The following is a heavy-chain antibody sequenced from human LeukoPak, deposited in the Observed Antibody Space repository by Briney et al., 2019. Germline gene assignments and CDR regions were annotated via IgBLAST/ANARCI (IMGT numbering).Heavy chain of an antibody. V-gene: IGHV4-34*01. CDR1: GGSFSGYY. Sequence: SETLSLTCAVYGGSFSGYYWSWIRQPPGKGLEWIGEINHSGSTNYNPSLKSRVTISVDTSKNQFSLKLSSVTAADTAVYYCAREAFDAFDIWGQGTMVTVSS. CDR3: AREAFDAFDI. J-gene: IGHJ3*02. CDR2: INHSGST.